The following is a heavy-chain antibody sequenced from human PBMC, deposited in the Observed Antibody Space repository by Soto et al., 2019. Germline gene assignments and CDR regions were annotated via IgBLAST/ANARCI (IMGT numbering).Heavy chain of an antibody. CDR3: AKCPDWFTDLYNYYGMDV. V-gene: IGHV3-23*01. CDR1: GFTFSSYA. D-gene: IGHD3-9*01. Sequence: PGGSLRLSCAASGFTFSSYAMSWVRQAPGKGLEWVSAISGSGGSTYYADSVKGRFTISRDNSKNTLYLQMNSLRAEDTAVYYCAKCPDWFTDLYNYYGMDVWGQGTTVTVSS. CDR2: ISGSGGST. J-gene: IGHJ6*02.